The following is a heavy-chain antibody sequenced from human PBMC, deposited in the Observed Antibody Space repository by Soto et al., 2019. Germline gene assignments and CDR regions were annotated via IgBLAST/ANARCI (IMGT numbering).Heavy chain of an antibody. CDR3: ARATSRVRGVPLDY. CDR1: GGSFSGYY. CDR2: INHSGST. Sequence: QVQLQQWGAGLLKPSETLSLTCAVYGGSFSGYYWSWIRQPPGKGLEWIGEINHSGSTNYNPSLKIRVTISVDTSKSQFSLKLSSVTAADTAVYYCARATSRVRGVPLDYWGQGTLVTVSS. V-gene: IGHV4-34*01. D-gene: IGHD3-10*01. J-gene: IGHJ4*02.